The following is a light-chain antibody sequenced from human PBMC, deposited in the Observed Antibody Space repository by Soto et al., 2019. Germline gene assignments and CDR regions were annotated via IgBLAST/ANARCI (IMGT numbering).Light chain of an antibody. CDR1: QSLIYSDGNIY. Sequence: EVVMTQSPLSLPVTLGQPASISCRSSQSLIYSDGNIYLTWFQQRPGQSPRRLIDNVSNRGSAVPDRFSGSGFATAFTLNISRVATEDVGVYYCMQGTHRPPTCGGGTKVEIK. CDR2: NVS. CDR3: MQGTHRPPT. J-gene: IGKJ4*01. V-gene: IGKV2-30*01.